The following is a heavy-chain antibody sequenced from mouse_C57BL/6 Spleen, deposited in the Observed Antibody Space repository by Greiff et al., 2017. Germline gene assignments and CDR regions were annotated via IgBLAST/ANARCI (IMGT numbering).Heavy chain of an antibody. J-gene: IGHJ4*01. D-gene: IGHD1-3*01. CDR1: GYTFTNYW. CDR3: ARGLRDYAMDY. Sequence: QVQLKESGAELVRPGTSVKMSCKASGYTFTNYWIGWAKQRPGHGLEWIGDIYPGGGYTNYNEKFKGKATLTADKSSSTAYMQFSSLTSEDSAIYYCARGLRDYAMDYWGQGTSVTVSS. V-gene: IGHV1-63*01. CDR2: IYPGGGYT.